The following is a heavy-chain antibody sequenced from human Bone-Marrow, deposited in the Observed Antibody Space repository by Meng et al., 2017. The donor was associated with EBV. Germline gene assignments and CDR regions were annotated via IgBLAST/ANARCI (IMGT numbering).Heavy chain of an antibody. Sequence: LQRREPGPGQVKPSEPLSLTCTVSGDSISSFYYWGWIRQPPGRGLEWIGSVHYTGSTYYSPSLKSRVTVSVDTSKNQFSLRLTSVTAADTAVYYCARPFPSWQSPRLDPFGAWGQGTLVTVSS. CDR2: VHYTGST. D-gene: IGHD6-19*01. J-gene: IGHJ5*02. CDR1: GDSISSFYY. V-gene: IGHV4-39*01. CDR3: ARPFPSWQSPRLDPFGA.